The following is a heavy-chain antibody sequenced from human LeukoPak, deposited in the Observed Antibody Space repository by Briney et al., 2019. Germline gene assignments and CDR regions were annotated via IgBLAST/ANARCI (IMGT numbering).Heavy chain of an antibody. CDR2: IRYDGSNK. D-gene: IGHD3-10*01. J-gene: IGHJ4*02. CDR1: GFTFSSYG. V-gene: IGHV3-30*02. CDR3: ARARREYYYGSGSYYNVATGPLDY. Sequence: GGSLRLSCAASGFTFSSYGMHWVRQAPGKGLEWVAFIRYDGSNKYYADSVKGRFTISRDNSKNSLYLQMNSLRAEDTAVYYCARARREYYYGSGSYYNVATGPLDYWGQGTLVTVSS.